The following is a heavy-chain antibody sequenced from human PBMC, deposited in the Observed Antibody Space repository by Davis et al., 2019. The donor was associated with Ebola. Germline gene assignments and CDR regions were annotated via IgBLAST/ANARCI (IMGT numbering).Heavy chain of an antibody. J-gene: IGHJ6*02. D-gene: IGHD5-12*01. CDR1: GGTFSSYA. CDR2: ISAYNGNT. Sequence: ASVKVSCKASGGTFSSYAISWVRQAPGQGLECMGWISAYNGNTNYAQKLQGRVTMTTDTSTSTAYMELRSLRSDDTAVYYCAREGYSGYVIYYYYGMDVWGQGTTVTVSS. V-gene: IGHV1-18*04. CDR3: AREGYSGYVIYYYYGMDV.